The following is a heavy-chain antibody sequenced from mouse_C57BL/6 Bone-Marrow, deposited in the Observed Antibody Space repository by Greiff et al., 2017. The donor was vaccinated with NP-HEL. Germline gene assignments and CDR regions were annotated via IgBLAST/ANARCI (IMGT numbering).Heavy chain of an antibody. CDR1: GYTFTSYW. CDR3: ARERYYYGSSVWYFDV. V-gene: IGHV1-55*01. Sequence: QVQLQQPGAELVKPGASVKMSCKASGYTFTSYWITWVKQRPGQGLEWIGDIYPGSGSTNYNEKFKSKATLTVDTSSSTAYMQLSSLTSEDSAVDYCARERYYYGSSVWYFDVWGTGTTVTVSS. J-gene: IGHJ1*03. D-gene: IGHD1-1*01. CDR2: IYPGSGST.